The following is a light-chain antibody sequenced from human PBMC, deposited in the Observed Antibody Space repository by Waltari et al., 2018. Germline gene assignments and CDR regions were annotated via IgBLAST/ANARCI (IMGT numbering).Light chain of an antibody. CDR2: EVS. V-gene: IGLV2-14*01. CDR3: SSYARSITII. J-gene: IGLJ2*01. CDR1: SSDVGGYNY. Sequence: QSDLTQPASVSGSPGQSITISCTGTSSDVGGYNYVSWYQQHPGNAPQLMIYEVSNRPSGVSTRVSGSKSGNTASLTISGLNTEDEADYYCSSYARSITIIFGGGTRLTVL.